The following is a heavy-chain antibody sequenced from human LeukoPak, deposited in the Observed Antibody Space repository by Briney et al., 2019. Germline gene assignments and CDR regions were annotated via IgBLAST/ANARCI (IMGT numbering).Heavy chain of an antibody. Sequence: SQTLXXTCTVSGGSISSGSYYWPWIRQPAGKGLEWIGRMYTSGSTNYNPSLKSRVTILVDTSKNQFSLKLSSVTAADTAVYYCARATYDTKTYYFDYWGQGTLVTVSS. CDR1: GGSISSGSYY. CDR3: ARATYDTKTYYFDY. J-gene: IGHJ4*02. V-gene: IGHV4-61*02. D-gene: IGHD3-22*01. CDR2: MYTSGST.